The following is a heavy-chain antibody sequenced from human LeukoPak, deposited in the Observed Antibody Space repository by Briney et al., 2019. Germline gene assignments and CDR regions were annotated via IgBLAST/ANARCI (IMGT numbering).Heavy chain of an antibody. CDR1: GFTFSSYW. Sequence: GGSLRLSRAASGFTFSSYWMTWVRQAPGKGLEWVANIKQDGSEKYYVDSVKGRFTISRDNAKNSLYLQMNSLRAEDTAVYYCARDLGSSWFAYWGQGTLVTVSS. V-gene: IGHV3-7*04. CDR2: IKQDGSEK. D-gene: IGHD6-13*01. CDR3: ARDLGSSWFAY. J-gene: IGHJ4*02.